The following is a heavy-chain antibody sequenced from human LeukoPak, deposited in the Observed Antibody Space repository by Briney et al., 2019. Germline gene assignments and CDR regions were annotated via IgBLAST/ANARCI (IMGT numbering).Heavy chain of an antibody. J-gene: IGHJ3*02. CDR2: IIGNGGST. CDR1: GFTFSSYA. Sequence: PGGSLRLSCAASGFTFSSYAMSWVRQAPGKGLEWVSGIIGNGGSTYYADSVKGRYTISRDNSKNTLYLQMNSLRAEDTAVYYCAKHYPGQTYYDSAFDIWGQGTLVTVSS. CDR3: AKHYPGQTYYDSAFDI. V-gene: IGHV3-23*01. D-gene: IGHD3-22*01.